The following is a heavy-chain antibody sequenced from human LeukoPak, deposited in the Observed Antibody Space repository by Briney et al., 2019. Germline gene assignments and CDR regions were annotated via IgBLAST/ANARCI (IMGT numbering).Heavy chain of an antibody. CDR2: IIPILGIA. CDR3: ARTLYYYDSSGYYQNDAFDI. D-gene: IGHD3-22*01. CDR1: GGTFSSYA. J-gene: IGHJ3*02. Sequence: ASVKVSCKASGGTFSSYAISWVRQAPGQGLEWMGRIIPILGIANYAQKFQGRVTITADKSTSTAYMELSSLRSEDTAVYYCARTLYYYDSSGYYQNDAFDIWGQGTMVTVSS. V-gene: IGHV1-69*04.